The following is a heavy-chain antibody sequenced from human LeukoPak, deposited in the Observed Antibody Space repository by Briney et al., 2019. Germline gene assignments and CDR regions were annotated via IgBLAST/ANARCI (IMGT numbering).Heavy chain of an antibody. CDR3: WSSDYFYMDV. CDR2: IYYSGST. CDR1: GGSISSSSYY. Sequence: PSETLSLTCTVSGGSISSSSYYWGWIRQPPGKGLEWIGSIYYSGSTYYNPSLKSRVTISVDTSKNQLSLKLSSVTAADTAVYYCWSSDYFYMDVWGKGTTVTVSS. J-gene: IGHJ6*03. D-gene: IGHD1-26*01. V-gene: IGHV4-39*01.